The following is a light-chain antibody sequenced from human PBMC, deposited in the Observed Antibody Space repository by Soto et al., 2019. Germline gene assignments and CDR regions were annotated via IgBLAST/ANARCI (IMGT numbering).Light chain of an antibody. CDR3: QQSYSTPRT. CDR1: QSIANY. CDR2: AAS. V-gene: IGKV1-39*01. J-gene: IGKJ1*01. Sequence: DIQMTQSPSSLSASVRYIFTITFRASQSIANYLNWYQQKPGKAPKLLIYAASSLQSGVPSRFSGSGSGTDFTLTISSLQPEDFTTYFCQQSYSTPRTFGQGTKVDIK.